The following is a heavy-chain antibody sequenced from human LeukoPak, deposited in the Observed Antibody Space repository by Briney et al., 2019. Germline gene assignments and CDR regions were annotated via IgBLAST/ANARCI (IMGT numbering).Heavy chain of an antibody. CDR1: GGSISSGDYY. V-gene: IGHV4-30-4*08. CDR3: ARDPAYGGNPGFDY. D-gene: IGHD4-23*01. Sequence: SETLSLTCTVSGGSISSGDYYWSWIRQPPGKGLEWIGYIYYSGSTYYNPSLKSRVTISVDTSKNQFSLKLSSVTAADMAVYYCARDPAYGGNPGFDYWGPGTLVTVSS. J-gene: IGHJ4*02. CDR2: IYYSGST.